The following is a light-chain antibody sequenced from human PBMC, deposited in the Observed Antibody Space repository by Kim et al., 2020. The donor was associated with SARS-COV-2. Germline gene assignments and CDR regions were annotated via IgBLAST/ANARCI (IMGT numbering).Light chain of an antibody. CDR2: AAA. V-gene: IGKV3-11*01. Sequence: VEGDALPCRASQSVRSYVAWYQTKPSQATRLLTYAAAHRATRLPAKFSGGGAGLGFTLTIRSLAREDIAVHYCQHNSNWTGALTFGGGTKVEIK. CDR1: QSVRSY. CDR3: QHNSNWTGALT. J-gene: IGKJ4*01.